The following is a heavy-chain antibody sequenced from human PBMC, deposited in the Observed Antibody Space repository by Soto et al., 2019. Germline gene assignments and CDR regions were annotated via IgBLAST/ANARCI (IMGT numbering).Heavy chain of an antibody. J-gene: IGHJ4*02. Sequence: GASVKVSCKASGFTFTSSAVQWVRQARGQRLEWIGWIVVGSGNTNYAQKFQERATITRDMSTSTAYMELSSLRSEDTAVYYCAADGRDCSGGSCYSDYWGQGTLVTV. CDR1: GFTFTSSA. CDR2: IVVGSGNT. CDR3: AADGRDCSGGSCYSDY. D-gene: IGHD2-15*01. V-gene: IGHV1-58*01.